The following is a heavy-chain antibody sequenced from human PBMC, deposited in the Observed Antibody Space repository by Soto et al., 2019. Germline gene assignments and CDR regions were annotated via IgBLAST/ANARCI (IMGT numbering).Heavy chain of an antibody. D-gene: IGHD3-16*01. J-gene: IGHJ4*02. Sequence: LPRHFNAKGLVWIAYTSYTGNTNYNPSFQSRVTISIDTSKNQLSLKITSMTAADTAVYYCAKDTDDGVADYFEPWCRGT. CDR3: AKDTDDGVADYFEP. V-gene: IGHV4-59*03. CDR2: TSYTGNT.